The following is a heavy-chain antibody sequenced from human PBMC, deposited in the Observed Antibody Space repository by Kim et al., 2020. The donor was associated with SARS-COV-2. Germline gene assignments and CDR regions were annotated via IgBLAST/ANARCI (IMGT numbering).Heavy chain of an antibody. CDR1: GYTFSNYA. CDR2: INAGSGNT. CDR3: ARGGAVLRFLEWLSSYFDY. V-gene: IGHV1-3*01. D-gene: IGHD3-3*01. J-gene: IGHJ4*01. Sequence: ASVKVSCKASGYTFSNYAMHWVRQAPGQRLEWMGWINAGSGNTEYSQKFQGRLIITRDTSASTAYMELSILRSEDTAVYYCARGGAVLRFLEWLSSYFDY.